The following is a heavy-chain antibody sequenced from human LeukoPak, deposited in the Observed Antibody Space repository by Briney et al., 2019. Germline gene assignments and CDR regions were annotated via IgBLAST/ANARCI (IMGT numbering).Heavy chain of an antibody. CDR3: ARYNDY. Sequence: PGGSLRFSCAASGFIFSSYWMSWVRQAPGKGLEWVANIKQDGSEKYYVDSVKGRFTISRDNAKNSLYLQMNSLRAEDTAVYYCARYNDYWGQGTLVTVSS. J-gene: IGHJ4*02. CDR2: IKQDGSEK. D-gene: IGHD1-1*01. CDR1: GFIFSSYW. V-gene: IGHV3-7*01.